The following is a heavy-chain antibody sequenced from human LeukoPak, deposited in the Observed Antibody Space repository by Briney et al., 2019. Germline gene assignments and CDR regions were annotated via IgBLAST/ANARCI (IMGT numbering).Heavy chain of an antibody. Sequence: GGSLRLSCAASGFTFSSYGMHWVRQAPRKGVEWVAFIRYDGSNKYYADSVKGRFTISRDNSKNTLYLQMNSLRAEDTAVYYCAKNYRHSSSSLYFDYWGQGTLVTVSS. J-gene: IGHJ4*02. CDR2: IRYDGSNK. D-gene: IGHD6-6*01. V-gene: IGHV3-30*02. CDR1: GFTFSSYG. CDR3: AKNYRHSSSSLYFDY.